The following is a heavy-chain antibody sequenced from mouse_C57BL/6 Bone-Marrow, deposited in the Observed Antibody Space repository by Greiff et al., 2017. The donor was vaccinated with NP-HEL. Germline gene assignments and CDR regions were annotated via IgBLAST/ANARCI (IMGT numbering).Heavy chain of an antibody. Sequence: DVHLVESGGGLVKPGGSLKLSCAASGFTFSSYAMSWVRQTPEKRLEWVATISDGGSYTYYPDNVKGRFTISRDNAKNNLYLQMSHLKSEDTAMYYCARDIGSSPWYFDVWGTGTTVTVSS. CDR3: ARDIGSSPWYFDV. V-gene: IGHV5-4*01. CDR2: ISDGGSYT. J-gene: IGHJ1*03. CDR1: GFTFSSYA. D-gene: IGHD1-1*01.